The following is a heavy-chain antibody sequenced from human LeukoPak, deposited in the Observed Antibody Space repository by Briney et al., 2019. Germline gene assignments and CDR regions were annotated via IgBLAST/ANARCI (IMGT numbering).Heavy chain of an antibody. CDR1: GFTFSDYA. Sequence: GGSLRLSCAASGFTFSDYAMSWVRQAPGKGLEWVSAIIGSGGSAYYADSVKGRFTISRDNSKNTLYLQMNSLRAEDTAVYYCASRYCSGGSCYNRYYFDYWGQGTLVTVSS. D-gene: IGHD2-15*01. V-gene: IGHV3-23*01. CDR3: ASRYCSGGSCYNRYYFDY. CDR2: IIGSGGSA. J-gene: IGHJ4*02.